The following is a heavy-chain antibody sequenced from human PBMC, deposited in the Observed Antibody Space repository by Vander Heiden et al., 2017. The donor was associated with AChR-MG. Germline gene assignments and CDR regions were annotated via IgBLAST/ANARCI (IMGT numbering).Heavy chain of an antibody. V-gene: IGHV3-48*03. CDR1: GFTFSSYE. CDR3: ARGLYHCSGGNCHHS. J-gene: IGHJ4*02. D-gene: IGHD2-15*01. CDR2: ISTSGDTL. Sequence: EVFLVESGGGLVQPGGSLRLSCEASGFTFSSYEMNWVRQSPRKGLEWIAYISTSGDTLSYADSVKGRFIISRDNAKNAVYLQVNSLRADDSAIYHCARGLYHCSGGNCHHSWGQGTLVSVSS.